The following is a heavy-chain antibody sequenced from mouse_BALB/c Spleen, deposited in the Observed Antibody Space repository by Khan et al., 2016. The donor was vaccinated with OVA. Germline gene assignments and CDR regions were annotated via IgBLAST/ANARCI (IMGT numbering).Heavy chain of an antibody. Sequence: QIQLVQSGPELKKPGETVKISCKASGYTFTTNGMNWVKQAPGKGLKWMGWINTYTGEPIYADDFNGRFAFSLETAASTADLQINNLNNEDTATCFSARVGYNGTMDCWGQGTSVTVSS. J-gene: IGHJ4*01. D-gene: IGHD1-1*02. CDR3: ARVGYNGTMDC. CDR1: GYTFTTNG. CDR2: INTYTGEP. V-gene: IGHV9-3-1*01.